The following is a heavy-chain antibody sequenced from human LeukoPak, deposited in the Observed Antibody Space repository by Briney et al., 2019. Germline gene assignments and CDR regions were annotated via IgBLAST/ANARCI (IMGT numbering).Heavy chain of an antibody. Sequence: GGSLRLSCAASGFTVSNNYMSWVHQAPGRGLEWVSTLYDDGDPYYADSVKGRFIISRDNSRNTLFLQMNSLTAGDTAVYFCARSLRLSGWFAFDYWGQGTLVTVSS. D-gene: IGHD6-19*01. CDR3: ARSLRLSGWFAFDY. CDR1: GFTVSNNY. J-gene: IGHJ4*02. V-gene: IGHV3-66*01. CDR2: LYDDGDP.